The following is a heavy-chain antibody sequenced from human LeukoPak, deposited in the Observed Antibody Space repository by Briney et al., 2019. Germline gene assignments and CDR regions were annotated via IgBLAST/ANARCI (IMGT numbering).Heavy chain of an antibody. CDR3: ARDLAAAGLLDY. Sequence: SETLSLTCTVSGDSISSYYWSWIRQPPGKGLEWLGYIYYSGSTNYNPSLKSRVTISVDTSKNQFSLKLSSVTAADTAVYYCARDLAAAGLLDYWGQGTLVTVSS. V-gene: IGHV4-59*01. CDR2: IYYSGST. J-gene: IGHJ4*02. CDR1: GDSISSYY. D-gene: IGHD6-13*01.